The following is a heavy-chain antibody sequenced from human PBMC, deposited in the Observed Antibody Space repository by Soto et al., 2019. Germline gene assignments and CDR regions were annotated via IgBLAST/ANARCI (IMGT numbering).Heavy chain of an antibody. V-gene: IGHV3-30*18. CDR3: AKDTITYSSGYYHNYFDY. D-gene: IGHD3-22*01. CDR1: GFTFSSYG. CDR2: ISYDGSNK. Sequence: QVQLVESGGGVVQPGRSLRLSCAASGFTFSSYGMHWVRQAPGKGLEWVAVISYDGSNKYYADSVKGRFTISRDNSKNTLYLQMNSLRAEDTAVYYCAKDTITYSSGYYHNYFDYWGQGTLVTVSS. J-gene: IGHJ4*02.